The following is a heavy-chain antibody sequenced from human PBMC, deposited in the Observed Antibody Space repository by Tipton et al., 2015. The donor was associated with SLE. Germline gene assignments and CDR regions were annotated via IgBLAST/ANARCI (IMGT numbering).Heavy chain of an antibody. V-gene: IGHV4-30-2*06. CDR1: GGSLSSGGFL. CDR2: IYHTGST. J-gene: IGHJ4*02. Sequence: TLSLTCAVSGGSLSSGGFLWSWIRQSPGKGLEWIGDIYHTGSTYYSPSLKSRVIISEDRSKNQFSLKLSFVTAADTAVYYCARHGSGYDILTGYPIGGYFDYWGQGTLVTVSS. CDR3: ARHGSGYDILTGYPIGGYFDY. D-gene: IGHD3-9*01.